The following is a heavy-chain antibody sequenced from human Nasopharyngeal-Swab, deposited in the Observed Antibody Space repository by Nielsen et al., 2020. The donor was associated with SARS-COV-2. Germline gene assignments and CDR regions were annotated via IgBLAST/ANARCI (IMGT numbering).Heavy chain of an antibody. V-gene: IGHV3-21*01. CDR1: GFTFSSYS. J-gene: IGHJ6*02. CDR2: ISSSSSYI. CDR3: ARDHSSSYPGTAGYGMDV. D-gene: IGHD6-6*01. Sequence: GGSLRLSCAASGFTFSSYSVNWVRQAPGKGLEWVSSISSSSSYIYYADSVKGRFTISRDNAKNSLYLQMNSLRAEDTAVYYCARDHSSSYPGTAGYGMDVWGQGTTVTVSS.